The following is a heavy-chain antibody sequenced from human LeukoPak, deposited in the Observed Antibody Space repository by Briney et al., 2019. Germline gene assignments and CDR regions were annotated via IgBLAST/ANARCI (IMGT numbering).Heavy chain of an antibody. CDR2: ISAYNGNT. Sequence: GASVKVSCKASGYTFTSYGISWVRQAPGQGLEWMGWISAYNGNTNYAQKLQGRVTMTTDTSTSTAYMELRSLRSDDTAVYYCARRKLRSRTPDGNWFDPWGQGTLVTVSS. CDR3: ARRKLRSRTPDGNWFDP. J-gene: IGHJ5*02. V-gene: IGHV1-18*01. CDR1: GYTFTSYG. D-gene: IGHD5-12*01.